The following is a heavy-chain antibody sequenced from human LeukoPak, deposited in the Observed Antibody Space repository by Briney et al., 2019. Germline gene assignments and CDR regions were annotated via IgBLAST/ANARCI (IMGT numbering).Heavy chain of an antibody. CDR1: GFTYSNYG. CDR3: ARDVIITTYGAFDI. J-gene: IGHJ3*02. D-gene: IGHD3-22*01. V-gene: IGHV3-33*01. Sequence: GRSLRLSCAASGFTYSNYGMHWVRQAPGKGLEWVAVIWYDGSNKYYADSVKGRFTISRDNAKNSLYLQMNSLRAEDTAVYYCARDVIITTYGAFDIWGQGTMVTVSS. CDR2: IWYDGSNK.